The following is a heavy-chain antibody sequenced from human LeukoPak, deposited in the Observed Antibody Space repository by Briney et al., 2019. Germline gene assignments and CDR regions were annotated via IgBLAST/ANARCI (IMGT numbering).Heavy chain of an antibody. D-gene: IGHD6-25*01. Sequence: ASVKVSCKASGYTFTSYGISWVRQAPGQGLEWMGWISPYNGNTYYAQKFHGRVTLTTDTSTSTAFMELRSPRSDDTAVYYCSTVGSSGLTHYWGQGTLVTVSS. J-gene: IGHJ4*01. CDR1: GYTFTSYG. V-gene: IGHV1-18*01. CDR3: STVGSSGLTHY. CDR2: ISPYNGNT.